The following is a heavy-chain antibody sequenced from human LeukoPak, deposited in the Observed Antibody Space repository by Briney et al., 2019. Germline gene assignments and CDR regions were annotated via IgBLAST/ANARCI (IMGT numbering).Heavy chain of an antibody. Sequence: SETLSLTCTVSGGSISSGSYYWSWIRQPAGKGLEWIGRIYTSGSTNYNPSLKSRVTISVDTSKNQFSLKLSSVTAADTAVYYCARDSSSFRWFDPWRQGTLVTVSS. D-gene: IGHD6-6*01. V-gene: IGHV4-61*02. J-gene: IGHJ5*02. CDR1: GGSISSGSYY. CDR3: ARDSSSFRWFDP. CDR2: IYTSGST.